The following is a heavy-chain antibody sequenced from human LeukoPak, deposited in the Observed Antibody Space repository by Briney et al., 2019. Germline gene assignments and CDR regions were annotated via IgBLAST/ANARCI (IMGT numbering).Heavy chain of an antibody. V-gene: IGHV4-34*01. D-gene: IGHD3-10*01. Sequence: PSETLSLTCAVYGGSFSGYYWSWIRQPPGKGLEWIGEINHRGSTNYNPSLKSRVTISVDTSKNQFSLKLSSVTAADTAVYYCARGRRFHYYYGSGSYRQYNWFDPWGQGTLVTVSS. CDR2: INHRGST. J-gene: IGHJ5*02. CDR1: GGSFSGYY. CDR3: ARGRRFHYYYGSGSYRQYNWFDP.